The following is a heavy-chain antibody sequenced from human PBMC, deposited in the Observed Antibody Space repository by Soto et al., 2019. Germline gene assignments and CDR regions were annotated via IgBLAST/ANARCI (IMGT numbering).Heavy chain of an antibody. CDR3: ARARRVVVAATDGGYYYYYGMDV. Sequence: SVKVSCKASGGTFSSYAISWVRQAPGQGLEWMGGIIPIFGTANYAQKFQGRVTITADESTSTAYMELSSLRSGDTAVYYCARARRVVVAATDGGYYYYYGMDVWGQGTTVTVSS. CDR1: GGTFSSYA. V-gene: IGHV1-69*13. D-gene: IGHD2-15*01. CDR2: IIPIFGTA. J-gene: IGHJ6*02.